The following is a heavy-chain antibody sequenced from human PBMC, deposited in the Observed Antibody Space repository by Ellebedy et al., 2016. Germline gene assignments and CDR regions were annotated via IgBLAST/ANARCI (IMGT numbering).Heavy chain of an antibody. CDR2: IYYSGSI. V-gene: IGHV4-59*11. Sequence: SETLSLTXSVSGVSISSHYWSWIRQPPGKGLEWIGYIYYSGSINYNPSLKSRVTISVDTSKNQFSLKLTSVTAADTAVYYCARDSNGGHPWGQGTLVTVSS. J-gene: IGHJ4*02. CDR3: ARDSNGGHP. D-gene: IGHD3-10*01. CDR1: GVSISSHY.